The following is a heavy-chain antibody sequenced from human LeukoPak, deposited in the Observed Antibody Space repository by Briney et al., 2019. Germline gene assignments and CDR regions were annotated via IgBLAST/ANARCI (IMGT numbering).Heavy chain of an antibody. J-gene: IGHJ3*02. D-gene: IGHD5-24*01. CDR1: GYTFTSYD. Sequence: ASVKVSCKASGYTFTSYDINWVRQAPGQGLEWMGWINPNTGGTNYAQKFQGRVTMTRDTSISTAYMELSRLRSDDTAVYYCARVNEMGTTLWRCAFDIWGQGTMVTVS. CDR3: ARVNEMGTTLWRCAFDI. CDR2: INPNTGGT. V-gene: IGHV1-2*02.